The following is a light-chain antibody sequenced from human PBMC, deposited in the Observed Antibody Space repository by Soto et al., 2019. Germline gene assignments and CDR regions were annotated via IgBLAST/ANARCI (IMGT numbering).Light chain of an antibody. CDR3: SSYAGSVNQGVYV. V-gene: IGLV2-8*01. CDR2: EVS. J-gene: IGLJ1*01. CDR1: SSDVGAHNY. Sequence: QSALTQPPSASGSPGQSVTISCTGTSSDVGAHNYVSWYQQYPGKAPKLMIYEVSRRPSGVPDRFSGSKSGNTASLTVSGLQTEDDADYYGSSYAGSVNQGVYVFGTGTKVTVL.